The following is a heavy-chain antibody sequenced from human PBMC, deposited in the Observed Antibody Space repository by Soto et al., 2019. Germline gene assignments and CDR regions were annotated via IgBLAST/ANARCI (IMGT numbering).Heavy chain of an antibody. Sequence: VQLLESGGGLVQPGGSLRLSCAASGFILTSYATSWVRQPPGKGLEWVSSMNAAGTSTSYSDSAKGRFTTSRDNSKNTLFLEMNSLRAEDTAVYYCARGGADHYQYGMDVWGQGTTVIVS. CDR2: MNAAGTST. CDR1: GFILTSYA. V-gene: IGHV3-23*01. D-gene: IGHD3-10*01. CDR3: ARGGADHYQYGMDV. J-gene: IGHJ6*02.